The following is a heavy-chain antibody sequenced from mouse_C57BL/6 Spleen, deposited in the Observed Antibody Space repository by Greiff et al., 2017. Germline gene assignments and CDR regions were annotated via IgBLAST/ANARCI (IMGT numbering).Heavy chain of an antibody. D-gene: IGHD2-5*01. CDR3: AGDDSNFGPFAY. J-gene: IGHJ3*01. CDR2: ISDGGSYT. Sequence: DVHLVESGGGLVKPGGSLKLSCAASGFTFSSYAMSWVRQTPEKRLEWVATISDGGSYTYYPDNVKGRFTISRDNATNHLYLQMSHLKSEDTAMYYCAGDDSNFGPFAYWGTGTLGTVSA. CDR1: GFTFSSYA. V-gene: IGHV5-4*01.